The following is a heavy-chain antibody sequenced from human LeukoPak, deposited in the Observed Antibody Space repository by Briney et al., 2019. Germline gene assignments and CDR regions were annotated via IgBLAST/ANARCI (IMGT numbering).Heavy chain of an antibody. D-gene: IGHD2-2*01. V-gene: IGHV4-59*01. Sequence: SETLSLTCTVSGGSISSYYWSWIRQPPGKGLEWMGYIYYSGSTNYNPSLKSRVTISVDTSKNQLSLKLNSVTAADTAVYYCARDLGYCSSSSCYAWFDPWGQGTLVTVSS. J-gene: IGHJ5*02. CDR2: IYYSGST. CDR1: GGSISSYY. CDR3: ARDLGYCSSSSCYAWFDP.